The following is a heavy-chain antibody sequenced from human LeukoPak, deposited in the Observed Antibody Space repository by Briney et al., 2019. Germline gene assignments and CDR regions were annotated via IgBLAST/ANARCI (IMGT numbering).Heavy chain of an antibody. V-gene: IGHV3-21*01. CDR2: ISSSSSYI. D-gene: IGHD6-19*01. J-gene: IGHJ5*02. CDR3: ASSTVAGTHWFDP. CDR1: GFTFSSYS. Sequence: PGGSLRLSCAASGFTFSSYSMNWVRQAPGKGLEWVSSISSSSSYIYYADSVKGRFTISRDNAKNSLYLQMNSLRAEDTAVYYCASSTVAGTHWFDPWGQGTLVTVSS.